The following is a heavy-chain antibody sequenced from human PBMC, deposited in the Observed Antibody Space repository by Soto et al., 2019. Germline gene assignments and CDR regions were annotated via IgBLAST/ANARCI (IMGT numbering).Heavy chain of an antibody. Sequence: QVQLVQSGAEVNKPESSVKVSCKAPGGTFSTYAISWVRQAPGQGLEWMGGIIPMFGTANYAQRFQDRVTITADEATNTGYMELSSLRSEDTAVYFCASGIQLWLRRINNGYSGWGQGTLVTVSS. CDR1: GGTFSTYA. V-gene: IGHV1-69*12. D-gene: IGHD5-18*01. CDR2: IIPMFGTA. CDR3: ASGIQLWLRRINNGYSG. J-gene: IGHJ4*02.